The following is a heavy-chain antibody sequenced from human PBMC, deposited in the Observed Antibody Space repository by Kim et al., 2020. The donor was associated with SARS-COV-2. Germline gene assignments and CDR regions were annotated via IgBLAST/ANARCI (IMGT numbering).Heavy chain of an antibody. CDR2: ISSSGSTI. CDR1: GFTFSSYE. D-gene: IGHD3-3*01. CDR3: ARDRGGIFSGLYGMDV. J-gene: IGHJ6*02. Sequence: GGSLRLSCAASGFTFSSYEMNWVRQAPGKGLEWVSYISSSGSTIYYADSVKGRFTISRDNAKNSLYLQMNSLRAEDTAVYYCARDRGGIFSGLYGMDVWGQGTTVTVSS. V-gene: IGHV3-48*03.